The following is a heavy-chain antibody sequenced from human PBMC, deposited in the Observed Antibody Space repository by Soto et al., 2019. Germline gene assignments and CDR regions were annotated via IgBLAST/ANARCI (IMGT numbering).Heavy chain of an antibody. J-gene: IGHJ6*02. D-gene: IGHD1-1*01. CDR2: IKQDGSEK. CDR1: VFTFSIYC. Sequence: PGGSXRLSCTASVFTFSIYCMSWFRQAPGKGREWVANIKQDGSEKYYVDSVKGRFTISRDNAKKSLYLQMNSLRAEDTAVYYCARDNIRLNSTSYHYYYGMDVWGPGTTVTVSS. CDR3: ARDNIRLNSTSYHYYYGMDV. V-gene: IGHV3-7*03.